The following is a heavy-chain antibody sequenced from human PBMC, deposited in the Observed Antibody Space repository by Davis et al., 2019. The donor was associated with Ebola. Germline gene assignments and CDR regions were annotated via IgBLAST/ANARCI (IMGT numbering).Heavy chain of an antibody. J-gene: IGHJ4*02. V-gene: IGHV1-18*04. CDR1: GYTFINYG. CDR2: IRTYDGNT. D-gene: IGHD1-26*01. Sequence: AASVTVSCKASGYTFINYGVTWVRQAPGEGLEWLGWIRTYDGNTNYAQKLQDRVTMTTDTSTTTVFMELRNLRSDDTAVYWCARGEGAPDYWGQGTLVTASS. CDR3: ARGEGAPDY.